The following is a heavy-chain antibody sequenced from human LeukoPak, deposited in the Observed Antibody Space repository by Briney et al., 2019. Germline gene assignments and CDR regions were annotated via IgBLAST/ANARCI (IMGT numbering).Heavy chain of an antibody. Sequence: ASVKVSCKASGDTFTSYGITWVRQAPGQGLEWMGWINPNSGGTNYAQKFQGRVTMTRDTSISTAYMELNRLRSDDTAVYYCARDRDYGSGIFDYWGQGTLVTVSS. V-gene: IGHV1-2*02. J-gene: IGHJ4*02. CDR3: ARDRDYGSGIFDY. D-gene: IGHD3-10*01. CDR2: INPNSGGT. CDR1: GDTFTSYG.